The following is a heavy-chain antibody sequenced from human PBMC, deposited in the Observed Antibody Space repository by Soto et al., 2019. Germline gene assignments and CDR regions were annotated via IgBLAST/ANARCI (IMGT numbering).Heavy chain of an antibody. J-gene: IGHJ5*02. CDR1: GFSLSTTGVG. V-gene: IGHV2-5*02. CDR3: SQRRPHQGLGGARGNWFDP. Sequence: QITLKESGPTLVRPTQTLTLTCTFSGFSLSTTGVGVGWIRQPPGKALEWLALIYWDDDKRYSPSLKSRLTITXDXTKNEVTPTMTNLDPVATARYCCSQRRPHQGLGGARGNWFDPWGQGTLVTVSS. CDR2: IYWDDDK. D-gene: IGHD3-16*01.